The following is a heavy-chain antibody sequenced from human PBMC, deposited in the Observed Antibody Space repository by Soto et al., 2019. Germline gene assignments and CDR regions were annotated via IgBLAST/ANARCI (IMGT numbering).Heavy chain of an antibody. V-gene: IGHV3-30-3*01. Sequence: GGSLRLSCAASGFTFSSYAMHWVRQAPGKGLEWVAVISYDGSNKYYADSVKGRFTISRDNSKNTLYLQMNSLRAEDTAVYYCARGYVDTAMAKPFDYWGQGTLVTVS. J-gene: IGHJ4*02. CDR3: ARGYVDTAMAKPFDY. CDR1: GFTFSSYA. D-gene: IGHD5-18*01. CDR2: ISYDGSNK.